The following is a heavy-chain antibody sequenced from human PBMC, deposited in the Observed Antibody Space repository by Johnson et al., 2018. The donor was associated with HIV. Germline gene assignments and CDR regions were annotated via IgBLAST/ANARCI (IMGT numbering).Heavy chain of an antibody. J-gene: IGHJ3*02. CDR2: VSDHGRTT. V-gene: IGHV3-30*18. Sequence: QMQLVESGGGLVQPGGSLRLSCAASGFTFSSFGMHWVRQAPGKGLEWVAVVSDHGRTTYFADSVKGRFTISRDNSKNTLYLQMNNLRPEDTALYYCAKEGSSSPWAFDIWGQGTMVTVSS. CDR1: GFTFSSFG. CDR3: AKEGSSSPWAFDI. D-gene: IGHD2-15*01.